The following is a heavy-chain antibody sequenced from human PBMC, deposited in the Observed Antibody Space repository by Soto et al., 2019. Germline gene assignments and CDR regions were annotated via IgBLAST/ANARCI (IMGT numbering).Heavy chain of an antibody. CDR2: ISSTTNYI. D-gene: IGHD1-1*01. CDR3: ARESEDLNSNFDY. CDR1: GSTFTRYS. V-gene: IGHV3-21*06. J-gene: IGHJ4*02. Sequence: VGSLRLSCASSGSTFTRYSMNCVRHSPGKGLEWVSSISSTTNYIYYGDSMKGRFTISRDNAKNSLYLEMNSLRAEDTAVYYCARESEDLNSNFDYWGQGTLVTVSS.